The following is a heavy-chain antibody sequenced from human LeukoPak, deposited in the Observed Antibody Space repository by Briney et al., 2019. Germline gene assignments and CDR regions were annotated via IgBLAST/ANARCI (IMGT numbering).Heavy chain of an antibody. CDR2: IYYSGST. V-gene: IGHV4-39*07. D-gene: IGHD6-13*01. Sequence: SETLSLTCTVSGGSISSSSYYWGWIRQPPGKGLEWIGSIYYSGSTNYNPSLKSRVTISIDTSKNQFSLKLSSVTAADTAVYYCARGYSSRNDAFDIWGQGTMVTVSS. CDR3: ARGYSSRNDAFDI. CDR1: GGSISSSSYY. J-gene: IGHJ3*02.